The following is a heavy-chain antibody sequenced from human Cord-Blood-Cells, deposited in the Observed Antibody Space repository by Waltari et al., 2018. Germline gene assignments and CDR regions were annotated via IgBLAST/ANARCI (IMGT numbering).Heavy chain of an antibody. D-gene: IGHD6-19*01. CDR3: ARLPYSSGWYGEYYYYMDV. CDR1: GGSISSSSYY. Sequence: QLQLQESGPGLVKPSETLSLTCTVSGGSISSSSYYWGWIRQPPGKGLEWNGSIYYSGSTYYNPSLKSRVTISVDTSKNQFSLKLSSVTAADTAVYYCARLPYSSGWYGEYYYYMDVWGKGTTVTVSS. V-gene: IGHV4-39*07. CDR2: IYYSGST. J-gene: IGHJ6*03.